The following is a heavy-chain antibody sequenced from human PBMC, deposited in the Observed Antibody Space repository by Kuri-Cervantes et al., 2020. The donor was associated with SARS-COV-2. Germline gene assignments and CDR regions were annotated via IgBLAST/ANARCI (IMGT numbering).Heavy chain of an antibody. CDR2: VRGKANNYAT. CDR3: TTLIDY. V-gene: IGHV3-73*01. CDR1: GYSFTSYW. J-gene: IGHJ4*02. Sequence: GESLKISCKGSGYSFTSYWIGWVRQGSGKGLEWVGRVRGKANNYATAYAASVKGRFTISRDDSKNMAYLQMNSLKTEDTAVYYCTTLIDYWGQGTLVTVSS.